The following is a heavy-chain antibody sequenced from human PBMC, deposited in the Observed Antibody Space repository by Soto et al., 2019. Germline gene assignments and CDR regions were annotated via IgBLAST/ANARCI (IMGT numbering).Heavy chain of an antibody. J-gene: IGHJ4*02. CDR1: GFTFINYA. D-gene: IGHD3-10*01. V-gene: IGHV3-23*01. CDR3: VKYSGRQTWFFEI. Sequence: EVQLLESGGGLVQPGGSLRLSCAASGFTFINYAMSWVRQAPGKGLEWVSAVSGSGGNRYHADSVKGRVTISRDNSKNPLHLQMNSPGVEDTAVYYWVKYSGRQTWFFEIWCQVPLVTVAS. CDR2: VSGSGGNR.